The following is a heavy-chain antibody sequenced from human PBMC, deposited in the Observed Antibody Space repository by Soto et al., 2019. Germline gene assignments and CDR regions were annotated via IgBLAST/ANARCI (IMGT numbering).Heavy chain of an antibody. J-gene: IGHJ3*02. CDR3: ARVERGTATTVVDAFDI. V-gene: IGHV4-34*01. Sequence: QVQLQQWGAGLLKPSETLSLTCAVYGGFVSSGSYYWSWIRQPPGKGLEGIGEMSHSGGTHFNPSLKSLVTISVDTSKNQFSLKMSSVTAADTALYYCARVERGTATTVVDAFDIWGPGTMVTVSS. D-gene: IGHD1-1*01. CDR2: MSHSGGT. CDR1: GGFVSSGSYY.